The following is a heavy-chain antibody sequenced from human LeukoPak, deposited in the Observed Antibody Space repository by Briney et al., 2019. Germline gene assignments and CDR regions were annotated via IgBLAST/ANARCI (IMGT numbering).Heavy chain of an antibody. V-gene: IGHV3-23*01. J-gene: IGHJ3*02. CDR2: ISGSGGST. Sequence: PGGSLRLSCAASGFTFSSYAMSWVRQAPGKGLEWVSAISGSGGSTYYADSVKGRFTISRDNSKNTLYLQMNSLRAEDTAVYYCAKDRPSPSEYYYDSSGYNAFDIWGQGTMVTVSS. CDR1: GFTFSSYA. D-gene: IGHD3-22*01. CDR3: AKDRPSPSEYYYDSSGYNAFDI.